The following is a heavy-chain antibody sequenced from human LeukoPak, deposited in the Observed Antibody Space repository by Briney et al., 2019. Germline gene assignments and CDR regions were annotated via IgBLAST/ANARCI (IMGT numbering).Heavy chain of an antibody. CDR3: AYLEVVTASQEYFDL. J-gene: IGHJ2*01. Sequence: PSETLSLTCAVYGGSFSGDYWSWIRQPPGKGLEWVGEINHSGSTYYNPSLKSRVTISIETSKSQFSCKSTSVTAADTAVHYCAYLEVVTASQEYFDLWGRGTLVTVSS. D-gene: IGHD2-21*02. CDR1: GGSFSGDY. CDR2: INHSGST. V-gene: IGHV4-34*01.